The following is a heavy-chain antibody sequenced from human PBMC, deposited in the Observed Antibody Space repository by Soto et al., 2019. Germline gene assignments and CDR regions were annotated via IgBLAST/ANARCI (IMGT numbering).Heavy chain of an antibody. V-gene: IGHV3-73*01. CDR3: TSPGTKGGYAPYWYFDL. D-gene: IGHD5-12*01. CDR1: GFTFSGSA. J-gene: IGHJ2*01. CDR2: IRSKANSYAT. Sequence: EVQLVESGGGLVQPGGSLKLSCAASGFTFSGSAMHWVRQASGKGLEWVGRIRSKANSYATAYAASVKGRFTISRDDSKHTAYLQMNSLTTEDTAVYYCTSPGTKGGYAPYWYFDLWGRGTLVTVSS.